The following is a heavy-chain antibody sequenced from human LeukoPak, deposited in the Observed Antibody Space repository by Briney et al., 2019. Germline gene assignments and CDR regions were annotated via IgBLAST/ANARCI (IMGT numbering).Heavy chain of an antibody. CDR2: IIPIFGTA. CDR3: ATGGLWFGELFGY. Sequence: GASVKVSCKASGGTFSSYAISWVRQAPGQGLEWMGGIIPIFGTANYAQKFQGRVTITADESTSTAYTELSSLRSEDTAVYYCATGGLWFGELFGYWGQGTLVTVSS. D-gene: IGHD3-10*01. CDR1: GGTFSSYA. V-gene: IGHV1-69*13. J-gene: IGHJ4*02.